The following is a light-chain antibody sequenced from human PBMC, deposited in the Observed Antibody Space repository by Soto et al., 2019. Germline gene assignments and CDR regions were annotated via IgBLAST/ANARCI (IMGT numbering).Light chain of an antibody. J-gene: IGLJ1*01. V-gene: IGLV2-14*01. CDR2: DVG. CDR1: SSDIGGYNF. CDR3: NSYRTVSTYV. Sequence: QSARTQPASVSGSPGQSITMACTGTSSDIGGYNFVSWYQQHPGKAPKLLIYDVGNRPSGVSNRFSGSKSGNTASLTISGLQAEDEAHYYCNSYRTVSTYVFGTGTKLTVL.